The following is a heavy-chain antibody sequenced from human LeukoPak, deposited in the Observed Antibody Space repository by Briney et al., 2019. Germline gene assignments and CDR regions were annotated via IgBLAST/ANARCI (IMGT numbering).Heavy chain of an antibody. Sequence: GGSLRLSCAASGFTFRNYWMSWVRQALGKGLEWVANIKEDGSAKNYMDSVKGRFTISRDNAKSSLYLQMNSLRAEDTAVYFCARDGPWFGEFFDYWGQGTPVTVSS. V-gene: IGHV3-7*01. CDR2: IKEDGSAK. J-gene: IGHJ4*02. D-gene: IGHD3-10*01. CDR3: ARDGPWFGEFFDY. CDR1: GFTFRNYW.